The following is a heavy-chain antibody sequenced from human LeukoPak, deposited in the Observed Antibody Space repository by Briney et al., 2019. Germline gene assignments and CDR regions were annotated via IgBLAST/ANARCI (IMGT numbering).Heavy chain of an antibody. V-gene: IGHV4-34*01. J-gene: IGHJ4*02. Sequence: SETLSLTCAVYGGSFSGYYWSWIRQPPGKGLEWIGEINHSGSTNYNPSLKSRVTISVDTSKNQFSLKLSSVTAADTAVYYCARGYSSGPAPQFDYWGQGTLVTVSS. CDR3: ARGYSSGPAPQFDY. CDR2: INHSGST. CDR1: GGSFSGYY. D-gene: IGHD6-19*01.